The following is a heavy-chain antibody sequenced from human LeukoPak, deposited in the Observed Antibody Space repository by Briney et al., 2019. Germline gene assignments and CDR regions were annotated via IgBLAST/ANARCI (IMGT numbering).Heavy chain of an antibody. CDR2: VYSDGVT. CDR1: GFTVSSYG. CDR3: VRDRAEGRAWVEFDP. V-gene: IGHV3-66*02. J-gene: IGHJ5*02. Sequence: GGSPRLSCAASGFTVSSYGMSWVRQAPGKGPEWVSLVYSDGVTRYADSVQGRFTISRDNSKNTVYLQMNNLRVEDTAVYHCVRDRAEGRAWVEFDPWGQGILVTVSS.